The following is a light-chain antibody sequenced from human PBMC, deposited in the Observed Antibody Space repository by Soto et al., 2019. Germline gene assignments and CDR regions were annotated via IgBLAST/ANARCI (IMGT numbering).Light chain of an antibody. J-gene: IGLJ2*01. V-gene: IGLV2-14*01. CDR2: EVT. CDR1: SSDVGGYNY. CDR3: SSYTRTKTLL. Sequence: QSALTQPASVSGSPGQSITISCTGTSSDVGGYNYVSWYQQHSGKAPKLMIYEVTNRPSGVSNRFSGSKSGNTASLTISGLQAEDEAVYYCSSYTRTKTLLFGGGTKVTVL.